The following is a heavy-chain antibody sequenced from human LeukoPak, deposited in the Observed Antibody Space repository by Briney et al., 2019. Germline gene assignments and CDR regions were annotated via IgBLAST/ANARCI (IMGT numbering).Heavy chain of an antibody. V-gene: IGHV4-4*07. CDR3: ARGLGLTGEGAAH. J-gene: IGHJ4*02. D-gene: IGHD1-20*01. Sequence: SETLSLTCTVSGGSISSYYWSWIRQPAGKGLEWIGRIYTSGSTNYNPSLKSRVTMSVDTSKNQFSLKLSSVIHADTPVSYCARGLGLTGEGAAHWGQGPVVTVSS. CDR1: GGSISSYY. CDR2: IYTSGST.